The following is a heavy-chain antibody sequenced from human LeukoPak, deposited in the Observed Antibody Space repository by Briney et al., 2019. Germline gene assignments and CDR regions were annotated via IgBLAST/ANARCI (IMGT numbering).Heavy chain of an antibody. CDR1: GYTFTGYY. J-gene: IGHJ4*02. CDR2: INPNSGGT. D-gene: IGHD3-9*01. CDR3: ARDGDILTGYTYYFDY. V-gene: IGHV1-2*02. Sequence: ASVKVSCKASGYTFTGYYMHWVRQAPGQGLEWMGWINPNSGGTNYAQKFQGRVTMIRDTSISTAYMELSRLRSDDTAVYYCARDGDILTGYTYYFDYWGQGTLVTVSS.